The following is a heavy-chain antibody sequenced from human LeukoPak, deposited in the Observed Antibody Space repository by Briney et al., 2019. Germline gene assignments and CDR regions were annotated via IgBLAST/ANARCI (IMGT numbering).Heavy chain of an antibody. Sequence: SETLSLTCTISSGSISTFQWTWIRQPPGKGLEWIGNIYKSGSTNYNPSLKSRVTMTVDTSKKQFSLKLTSVTAADTAFCYCARDGPQWLAQFDYWGQGILVTVSS. CDR2: IYKSGST. CDR3: ARDGPQWLAQFDY. D-gene: IGHD6-19*01. CDR1: SGSISTFQ. V-gene: IGHV4-59*01. J-gene: IGHJ4*02.